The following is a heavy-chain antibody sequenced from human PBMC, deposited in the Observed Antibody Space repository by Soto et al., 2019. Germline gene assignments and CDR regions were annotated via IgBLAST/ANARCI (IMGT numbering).Heavy chain of an antibody. CDR1: GYSFTSYW. CDR2: IDPSDSYT. V-gene: IGHV5-10-1*01. CDR3: ATQSGYVYYYYGMDV. Sequence: GESLKISCKGSGYSFTSYWISWVRQMPGKGLEWMGRIDPSDSYTNYSPSFQGHVTISADKSISTAYLQWSSLKASDTAMYYCATQSGYVYYYYGMDVWGQGTTVTV. D-gene: IGHD2-2*01. J-gene: IGHJ6*02.